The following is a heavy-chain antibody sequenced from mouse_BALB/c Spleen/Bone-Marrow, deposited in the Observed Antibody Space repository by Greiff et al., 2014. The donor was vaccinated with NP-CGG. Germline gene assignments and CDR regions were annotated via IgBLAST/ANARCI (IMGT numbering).Heavy chain of an antibody. CDR2: ISYSGNT. V-gene: IGHV3-8*02. D-gene: IGHD3-3*01. CDR3: ARGTGYYFDY. J-gene: IGHJ2*01. Sequence: VQLQQSGPSLVKPSQTLSLTCSVTGDSITNAYWNWIRKFPGNKIDYMGYISYSGNTYYNPSLKSRISITRDTSKNQFYLQLNSVTTEDTATYFCARGTGYYFDYWGQGPTPTVSS. CDR1: GDSITNAY.